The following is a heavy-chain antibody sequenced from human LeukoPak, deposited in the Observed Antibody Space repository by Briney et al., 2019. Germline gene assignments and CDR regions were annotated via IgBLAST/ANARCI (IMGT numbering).Heavy chain of an antibody. J-gene: IGHJ5*02. CDR3: ARGHYDSSGYYWGARAYNWFDP. D-gene: IGHD3-22*01. CDR1: GGSISSYY. CDR2: IYYSGST. Sequence: SETLSLTCTVSGGSISSYYWSWIRQPPGKGLEGIGYIYYSGSTNYNPSLKSRVTISVDTSKNQFSLKLSSVTAADTAVYSCARGHYDSSGYYWGARAYNWFDPWGQGTLVTVSS. V-gene: IGHV4-59*01.